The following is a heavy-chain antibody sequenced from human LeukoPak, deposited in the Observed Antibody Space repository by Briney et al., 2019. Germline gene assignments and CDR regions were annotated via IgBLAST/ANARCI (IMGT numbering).Heavy chain of an antibody. CDR1: GFTFSSYG. V-gene: IGHV3-48*01. CDR2: ISSSSNIM. Sequence: PGGSLRLSCAASGFTFSSYGMNWVRQAPGKGLEWVSYISSSSNIMNYADSVKGRFTTSRDNAKNSLYPQMNSLRAEDTAVYYCARGAQWPYWGQGTLVTVSS. J-gene: IGHJ4*02. CDR3: ARGAQWPY. D-gene: IGHD6-19*01.